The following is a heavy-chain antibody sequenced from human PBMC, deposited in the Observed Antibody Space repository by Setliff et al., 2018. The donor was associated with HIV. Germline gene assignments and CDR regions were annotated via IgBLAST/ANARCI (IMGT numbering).Heavy chain of an antibody. CDR3: ARDYLYYNLYNGSPVYGMDV. Sequence: EGSLRLSCAASGFTFSSYSMNWVRQAPGKGLEWVSSISSSSSYIYYADSVKGRFTISRDNAKNSLYLQMNSLRVEDTAVYYCARDYLYYNLYNGSPVYGMDVWGQGTTVTVSS. J-gene: IGHJ6*02. V-gene: IGHV3-21*01. CDR2: ISSSSSYI. D-gene: IGHD3-3*01. CDR1: GFTFSSYS.